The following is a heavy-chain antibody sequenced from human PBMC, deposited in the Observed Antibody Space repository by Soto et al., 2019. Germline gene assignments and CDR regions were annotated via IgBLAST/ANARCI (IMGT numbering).Heavy chain of an antibody. V-gene: IGHV4-30-4*01. CDR3: ARVLAARPPYFDY. Sequence: SETLSLTCTVSGGSISSGDYYWSWTRQPPGKGLEWIGYIYYSGSTYYNPSLKSRVTISVDTSKNQFSLKLSSVTAADTAVYYCARVLAARPPYFDYWGQGTLVTVSS. D-gene: IGHD6-6*01. CDR1: GGSISSGDYY. CDR2: IYYSGST. J-gene: IGHJ4*02.